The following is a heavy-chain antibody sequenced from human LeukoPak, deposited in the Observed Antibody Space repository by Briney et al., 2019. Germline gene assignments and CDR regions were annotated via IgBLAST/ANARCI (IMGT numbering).Heavy chain of an antibody. J-gene: IGHJ4*02. CDR3: AKEKGHSAYDYICD. Sequence: QTGGSLRLSCAASEFTYGMNWVRQAPGKGLECVSAISSSGSNTYYADSVKGRFTNSRDNSKNTLYLQMNSLRAEDTAVYYCAKEKGHSAYDYICDWGQGTLVTVSS. D-gene: IGHD4-11*01. CDR2: ISSSGSNT. CDR1: EFTYG. V-gene: IGHV3-23*01.